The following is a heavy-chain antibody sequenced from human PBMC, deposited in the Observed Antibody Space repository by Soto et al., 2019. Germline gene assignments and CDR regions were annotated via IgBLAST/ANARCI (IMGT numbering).Heavy chain of an antibody. Sequence: DVQLLESGGALVQPGASLRLSCATSGFAFTSYAMSWVRQAPGKGLEWVSTIGGTGGTTYYADSVKGRFTISKDDSKNTVYLQMNSLRAEDTGIYYCAKGYVDYVREVAHWGQGTLVTVSS. D-gene: IGHD3-16*01. CDR2: IGGTGGTT. CDR1: GFAFTSYA. J-gene: IGHJ4*02. CDR3: AKGYVDYVREVAH. V-gene: IGHV3-23*01.